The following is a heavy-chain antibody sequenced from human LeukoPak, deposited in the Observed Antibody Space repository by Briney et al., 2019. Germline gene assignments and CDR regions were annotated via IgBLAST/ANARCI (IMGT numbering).Heavy chain of an antibody. CDR1: GFTFSSYA. CDR2: ISYDGSNK. J-gene: IGHJ4*02. D-gene: IGHD3-16*01. CDR3: AREVGGFDY. Sequence: PGGSLRLSCAASGFTFSSYAMHWVRQAPDKGLEWVAVISYDGSNKYYADSVKGRFTISRDNSKNTLYLQMNSLRAEDTAVYYCAREVGGFDYWGQGTLVTVSS. V-gene: IGHV3-30-3*01.